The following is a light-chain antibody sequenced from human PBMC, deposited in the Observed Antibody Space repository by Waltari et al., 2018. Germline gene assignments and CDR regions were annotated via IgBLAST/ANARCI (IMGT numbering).Light chain of an antibody. V-gene: IGLV1-40*01. J-gene: IGLJ2*01. Sequence: QPVLTQPPSVSGAPGQRITISCTGTSSNIRAGYAVHWYLQLPGTAPKLLILGNNNRPSGVPDRFSASKSDTSASLAITGLQAEDEADYYCQSYDSSLSGVLFGGGTKLTVL. CDR2: GNN. CDR3: QSYDSSLSGVL. CDR1: SSNIRAGYA.